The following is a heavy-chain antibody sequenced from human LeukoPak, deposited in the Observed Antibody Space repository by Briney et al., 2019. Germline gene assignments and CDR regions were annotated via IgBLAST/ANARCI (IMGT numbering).Heavy chain of an antibody. CDR1: GFTFSSFG. CDR2: VSYDESHK. CDR3: AKDSAAHYYYGSGSYVDY. Sequence: PGGSLRLSCAASGFTFSSFGMHWVRQAPGKGLEWVAVVSYDESHKYYADSVKGRFTISRDNSKNTLYLRMNSLRAEDTAVYYCAKDSAAHYYYGSGSYVDYWGQGTLVTVSS. D-gene: IGHD3-10*01. J-gene: IGHJ4*02. V-gene: IGHV3-30*18.